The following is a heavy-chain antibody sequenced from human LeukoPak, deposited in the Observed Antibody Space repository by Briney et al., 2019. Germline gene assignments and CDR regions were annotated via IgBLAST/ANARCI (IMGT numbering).Heavy chain of an antibody. CDR1: GGTFSSYA. D-gene: IGHD3-10*01. V-gene: IGHV1-69*05. J-gene: IGHJ3*02. Sequence: SVKVSCKASGGTFSSYAISWVRQAPGQGLEWMGRIIPIFGTANYAQKFQGRVTITTDESTSTAYMELSSLRSEDTAVYSCARDRVPRTAFDIWGQGTMVTVSS. CDR2: IIPIFGTA. CDR3: ARDRVPRTAFDI.